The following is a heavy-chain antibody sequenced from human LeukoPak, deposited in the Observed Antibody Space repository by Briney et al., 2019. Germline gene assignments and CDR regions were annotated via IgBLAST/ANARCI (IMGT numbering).Heavy chain of an antibody. Sequence: ASVKVSCKASGYTFTSYGISWVQQAPGQGLEWMGWINPNSGGTNYAQKFQGRVTMTRDTSISTAYMELSRLRSDDTAVYYCARDSGVGATRGFIDYWGQGTLVTVSS. CDR2: INPNSGGT. V-gene: IGHV1-2*02. CDR1: GYTFTSYG. D-gene: IGHD1-26*01. J-gene: IGHJ4*02. CDR3: ARDSGVGATRGFIDY.